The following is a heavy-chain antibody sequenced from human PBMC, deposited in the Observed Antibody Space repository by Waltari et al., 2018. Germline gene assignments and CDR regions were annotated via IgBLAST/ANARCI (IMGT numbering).Heavy chain of an antibody. Sequence: VQLVESGGGLVQPGGSLRLSCAASGFSLSSYSRNWVRPAPGGGLEWVSYMRSRCSTIYYADSVKGRFTISRDSAKNSLYLQMNSLRDEDTAVYYCARVVARDWGQGTLVTVSS. CDR1: GFSLSSYS. CDR3: ARVVARD. CDR2: MRSRCSTI. V-gene: IGHV3-48*02. J-gene: IGHJ4*02.